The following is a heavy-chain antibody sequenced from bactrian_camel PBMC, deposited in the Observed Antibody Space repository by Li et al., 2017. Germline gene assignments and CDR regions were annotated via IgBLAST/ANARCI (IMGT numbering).Heavy chain of an antibody. D-gene: IGHD4*01. CDR1: GSTSDTCG. V-gene: IGHV3S55*01. CDR3: AADLRAGGALARLTPAYKY. J-gene: IGHJ4*01. CDR2: FWPDGTS. Sequence: HVQLVESGGGSVQAGESVRLSCTAPGSTSDTCGMHWYRQAAGKEREWISTFWPDGTSTYDDSVKGRFTVSKDKDKDAMYLQMNSLKSEDTAMYYCAADLRAGGALARLTPAYKYRGQGTQVTVS.